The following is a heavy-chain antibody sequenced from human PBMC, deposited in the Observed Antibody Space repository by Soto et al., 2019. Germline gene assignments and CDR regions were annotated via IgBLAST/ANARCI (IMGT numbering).Heavy chain of an antibody. J-gene: IGHJ4*02. CDR3: ARVRVSSGRDGYNYHPLHRYFDY. D-gene: IGHD5-12*01. CDR1: GFTFSSYP. Sequence: GGSLRLSCAASGFTFSSYPMHWVRQAPDKGLEWVAVISYDGGDKYHAYSVRGRFTIARDNSKNTVYLQMNSLRSDDTAVYYCARVRVSSGRDGYNYHPLHRYFDYWGQGTLVTVSS. V-gene: IGHV3-30-3*01. CDR2: ISYDGGDK.